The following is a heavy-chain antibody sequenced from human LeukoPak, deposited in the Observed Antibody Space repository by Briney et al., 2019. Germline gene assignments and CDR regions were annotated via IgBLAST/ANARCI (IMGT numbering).Heavy chain of an antibody. CDR3: ARDLNYYDGSTYYDAFDI. D-gene: IGHD3-22*01. V-gene: IGHV4-59*11. J-gene: IGHJ3*02. Sequence: SETLSLTXTVTGGSISTHFWTWIRQPPGKELEFIGNIYYTGTSNYNPSLKSRVTMSIDTAKNQFSLNLSSVTAADTAVYYCARDLNYYDGSTYYDAFDIWGPGTLVTVSS. CDR2: IYYTGTS. CDR1: GGSISTHF.